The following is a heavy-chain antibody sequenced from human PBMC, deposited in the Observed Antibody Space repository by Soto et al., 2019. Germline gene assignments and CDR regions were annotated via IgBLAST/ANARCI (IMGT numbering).Heavy chain of an antibody. Sequence: QVQLVQSGAEVKRPGSSVKVSCKASGDTFNFYSINWVRQAPGLGLEWMGRVNPIVSMSNYAQKFQGSVTITAGKSTCTADMVLSSLTSEDTAIYYGASSYGSGYRAFDYWRQGALVTVSS. D-gene: IGHD3-10*01. CDR3: ASSYGSGYRAFDY. J-gene: IGHJ4*02. CDR1: GDTFNFYS. CDR2: VNPIVSMS. V-gene: IGHV1-69*02.